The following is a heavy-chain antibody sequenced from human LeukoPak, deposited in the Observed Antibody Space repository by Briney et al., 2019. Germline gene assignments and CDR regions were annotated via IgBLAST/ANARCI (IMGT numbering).Heavy chain of an antibody. Sequence: PSETLPLTCAVSGGSINSHYWGWIRQPPGKGLQWIGDIYYTGKINYNPSLKSRVTITLDTSKGHLSLNLTSVLAADTAIYYCVRRDTGWNYFDYWGQGILVTVSS. CDR1: GGSINSHY. J-gene: IGHJ4*02. CDR2: IYYTGKI. CDR3: VRRDTGWNYFDY. V-gene: IGHV4-59*08. D-gene: IGHD6-19*01.